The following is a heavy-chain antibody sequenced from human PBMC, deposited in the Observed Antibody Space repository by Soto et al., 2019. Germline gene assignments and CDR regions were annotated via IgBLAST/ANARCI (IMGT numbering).Heavy chain of an antibody. Sequence: ASVTVSCKASVYTFTGYYMHCVRQAPGQGLEWMGWINPNSGGTNYAQKFQGWVTMTRDTSISTAYMELSRLRSDDTGVYYCARSSSKRGSYLLFDISGQGTMVTVS. CDR2: INPNSGGT. CDR3: ARSSSKRGSYLLFDI. V-gene: IGHV1-2*04. J-gene: IGHJ3*02. CDR1: VYTFTGYY. D-gene: IGHD1-26*01.